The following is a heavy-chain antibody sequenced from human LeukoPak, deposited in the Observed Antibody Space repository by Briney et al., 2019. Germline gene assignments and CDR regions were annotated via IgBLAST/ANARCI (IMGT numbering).Heavy chain of an antibody. V-gene: IGHV3-23*01. CDR2: ISGSGGST. Sequence: GGSLRLSCAASGFTFSSYAMSWVRQAPGKGLEWVSAISGSGGSTYYADSVKGRFTISRDNSKNTLYLQMNSLRAEDTAVYYCAKDPGNRYDFWSGYLLNDAFDIWGQGTMVTVSS. D-gene: IGHD3-3*01. J-gene: IGHJ3*02. CDR1: GFTFSSYA. CDR3: AKDPGNRYDFWSGYLLNDAFDI.